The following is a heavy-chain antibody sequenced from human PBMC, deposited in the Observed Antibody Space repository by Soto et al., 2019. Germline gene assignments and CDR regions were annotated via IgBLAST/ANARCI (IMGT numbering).Heavy chain of an antibody. CDR2: IYPGDSDT. Sequence: PGESLKISCKGSGYSFTSYWIGWVRQMPGKGLEWMGIIYPGDSDTRYSPSFQGQVTISADKSISTAYLQWSSLKASDTAMYYCERLLNVRIYYYYRMDVWGQGTKVPVSS. J-gene: IGHJ6*02. CDR3: ERLLNVRIYYYYRMDV. V-gene: IGHV5-51*01. CDR1: GYSFTSYW.